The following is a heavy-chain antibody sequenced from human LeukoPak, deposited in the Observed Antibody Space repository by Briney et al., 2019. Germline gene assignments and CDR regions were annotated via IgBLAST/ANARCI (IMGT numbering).Heavy chain of an antibody. CDR2: IIPIFGTA. Sequence: GASVKISCETSGGTFSSYTISWVRQAPGKGLEWMGRIIPIFGTANYAQKFQGRVTITTDESTSTAYMELSSLRSEDTAVYYCARYCGIVGATPPLALDIWGQGTLVTVSS. D-gene: IGHD1-26*01. V-gene: IGHV1-69*05. CDR1: GGTFSSYT. J-gene: IGHJ3*02. CDR3: ARYCGIVGATPPLALDI.